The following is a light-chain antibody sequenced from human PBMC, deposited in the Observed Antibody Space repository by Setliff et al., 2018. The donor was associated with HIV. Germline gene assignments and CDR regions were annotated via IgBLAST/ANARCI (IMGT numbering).Light chain of an antibody. CDR3: QQRSNWLT. V-gene: IGKV3-11*01. Sequence: EIVLTQSPATLSLSPGERATLSCRASQSVSSYLAWYQQKPGQAPRLLIYDASNRGTGIPARFSGSGSGTDFTLTTSSLEPEDFAVYYCQQRSNWLTFGGGTKVDIK. J-gene: IGKJ4*01. CDR1: QSVSSY. CDR2: DAS.